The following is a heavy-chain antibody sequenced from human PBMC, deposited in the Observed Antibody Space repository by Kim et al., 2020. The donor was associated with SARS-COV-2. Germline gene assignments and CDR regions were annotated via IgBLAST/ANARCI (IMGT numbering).Heavy chain of an antibody. J-gene: IGHJ6*02. Sequence: GGSLRLSCAASGFTVSSNYMSWVRQAPGKGLEWVSVIYSGGSTYYADSVKGRFTISRHNSKNTLYLQMNSLRAEDTAVYYCARHLSLSGYYYYGMDVWGQGTTVTVSS. D-gene: IGHD3-22*01. V-gene: IGHV3-53*04. CDR1: GFTVSSNY. CDR3: ARHLSLSGYYYYGMDV. CDR2: IYSGGST.